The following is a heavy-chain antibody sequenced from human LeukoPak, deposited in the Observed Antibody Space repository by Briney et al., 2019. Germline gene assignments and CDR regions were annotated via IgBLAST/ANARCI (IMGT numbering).Heavy chain of an antibody. CDR2: TFHSGST. V-gene: IGHV4-38-2*02. Sequence: PSETLSLTCSVSGYSISSGFYWGWIRQHPGKGLECIGRTFHSGSTYYNPSLKSRVTISVDTSKNQFSLKLSSVTAADTAVYYCASLDFWSGYGSGVYMDVWGKGTTVTVSS. CDR3: ASLDFWSGYGSGVYMDV. J-gene: IGHJ6*03. CDR1: GYSISSGFY. D-gene: IGHD3-3*01.